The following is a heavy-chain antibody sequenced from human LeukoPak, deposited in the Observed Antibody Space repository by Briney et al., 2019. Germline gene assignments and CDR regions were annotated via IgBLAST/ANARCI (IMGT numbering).Heavy chain of an antibody. J-gene: IGHJ4*02. D-gene: IGHD4/OR15-4a*01. Sequence: GGSLRLSCAASGFTVSSNSMSWVRQAPGKGLEWVSFIYSSVTHYSDSVKGRFTISRDNSRNTLFLQMNSLRAEDTAVYYCARRAGAYSHPYDYWGQGTLVTVSS. CDR2: IYSSVT. V-gene: IGHV3-53*01. CDR3: ARRAGAYSHPYDY. CDR1: GFTVSSNS.